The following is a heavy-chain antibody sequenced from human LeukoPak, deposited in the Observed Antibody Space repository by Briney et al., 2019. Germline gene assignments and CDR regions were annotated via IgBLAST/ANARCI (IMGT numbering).Heavy chain of an antibody. V-gene: IGHV4-4*07. CDR3: ARDQVLSGSPPQPYGMDV. D-gene: IGHD1-26*01. CDR2: IYTSGST. Sequence: SETLSLTCTVSGGSISSYYWSWIRQPPGRGLEWIGRIYTSGSTNYNPSLKSRVTISVDTSKNQFSLKLSSVTAADTAVYYCARDQVLSGSPPQPYGMDVWGQGTTVTVSS. CDR1: GGSISSYY. J-gene: IGHJ6*02.